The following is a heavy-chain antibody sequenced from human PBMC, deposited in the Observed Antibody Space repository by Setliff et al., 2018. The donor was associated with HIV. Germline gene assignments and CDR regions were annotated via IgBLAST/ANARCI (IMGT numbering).Heavy chain of an antibody. CDR2: FDPEDGNT. CDR1: GYTLTELS. V-gene: IGHV1-24*01. J-gene: IGHJ3*02. CDR3: ARDYLHVFDI. Sequence: ASVKVSCKVSGYTLTELSMHWVRQAPGKGLEWMGGFDPEDGNTNYAQKFQGRVTMTTVTSTSTAYMELRSLKSDDTAVYYCARDYLHVFDIWGQGTMVTVSS.